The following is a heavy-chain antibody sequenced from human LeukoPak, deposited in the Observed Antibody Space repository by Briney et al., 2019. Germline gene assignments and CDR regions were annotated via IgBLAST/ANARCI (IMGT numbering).Heavy chain of an antibody. CDR3: ATPNGAAAGRKDPSDI. D-gene: IGHD6-13*01. CDR1: GFTFSRYS. Sequence: GGSLRLSCAASGFTFSRYSMNWVRQAPGKGLEWVSSISSSSSYIYYADSVKGRFTISRDNAKNSLYLQMNSLRAEDTAVYYCATPNGAAAGRKDPSDIWGQGTMVTVSS. J-gene: IGHJ3*02. CDR2: ISSSSSYI. V-gene: IGHV3-21*01.